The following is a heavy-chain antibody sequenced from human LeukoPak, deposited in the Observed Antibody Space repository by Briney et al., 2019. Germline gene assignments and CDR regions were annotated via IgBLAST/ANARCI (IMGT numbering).Heavy chain of an antibody. Sequence: GGSLRLSCAASGFTFNNYVMSWIRQAPGKGLEWASAIGGSGDATYYADSVKGRFTISRDNSRNTLYLQMNSLRAEDMAIYYCAKGSCDSRPYYFDFWGLGTLVTVSS. CDR1: GFTFNNYV. V-gene: IGHV3-23*01. D-gene: IGHD3-3*01. CDR2: IGGSGDAT. CDR3: AKGSCDSRPYYFDF. J-gene: IGHJ4*02.